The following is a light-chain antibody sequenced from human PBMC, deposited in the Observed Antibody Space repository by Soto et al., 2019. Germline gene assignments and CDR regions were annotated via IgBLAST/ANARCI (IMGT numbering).Light chain of an antibody. CDR2: EVT. CDR1: SSDVGGYNY. J-gene: IGLJ2*01. CDR3: CSYAGSYTLV. Sequence: QSVLTQPASVSGSPGQSITISCSGTSSDVGGYNYVSWYQQSPGKAPKLLIYEVTNRPSGVPDRFSGSKSGNTASLTISGLQTEDEADYYCCSYAGSYTLVFGGGTKLTVL. V-gene: IGLV2-11*01.